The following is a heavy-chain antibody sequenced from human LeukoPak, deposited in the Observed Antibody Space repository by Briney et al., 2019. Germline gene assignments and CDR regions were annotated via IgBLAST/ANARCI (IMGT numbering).Heavy chain of an antibody. CDR1: GYTFTSYG. CDR2: ISAYNGNT. Sequence: ASVKVSCKASGYTFTSYGISWVRQAPGQGLEWMGWISAYNGNTNYAQKLQGRVTMTRDTSTSTVYMELSSLRSEDTAMYYCARDSPGIVVVPAAPSDYWGQGTLVTVSS. J-gene: IGHJ4*02. V-gene: IGHV1-18*01. CDR3: ARDSPGIVVVPAAPSDY. D-gene: IGHD2-2*01.